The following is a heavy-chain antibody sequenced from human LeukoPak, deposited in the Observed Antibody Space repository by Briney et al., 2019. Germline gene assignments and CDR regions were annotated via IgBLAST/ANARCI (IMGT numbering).Heavy chain of an antibody. D-gene: IGHD1-1*01. Sequence: PSGTLSLTCTVSGGSISSYYWSWIRQPPGKGLEWIEYIYYSGSTNYNPALKSRVTISVDTSKNQFSLKLSSVTAADTAVYYCARVGDWNDLVYWGQGTLVTVSS. J-gene: IGHJ4*02. CDR2: IYYSGST. V-gene: IGHV4-59*01. CDR3: ARVGDWNDLVY. CDR1: GGSISSYY.